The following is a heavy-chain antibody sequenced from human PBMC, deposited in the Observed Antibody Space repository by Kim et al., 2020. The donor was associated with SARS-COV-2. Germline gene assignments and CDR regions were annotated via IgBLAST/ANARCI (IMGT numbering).Heavy chain of an antibody. V-gene: IGHV3-30*18. Sequence: GSLRLSCAASGFTFSSYGMHWVRQAPGKGLEWVAVISYDGSNKYYADSVKGRFTISRDNSKNTLYLQMNSLRAEDTAVYYCAKEGYRGMDVWGQGTTVTVSS. CDR1: GFTFSSYG. D-gene: IGHD6-13*01. CDR3: AKEGYRGMDV. CDR2: ISYDGSNK. J-gene: IGHJ6*02.